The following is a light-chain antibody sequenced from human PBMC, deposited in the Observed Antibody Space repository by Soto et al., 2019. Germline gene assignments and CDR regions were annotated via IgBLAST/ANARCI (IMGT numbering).Light chain of an antibody. CDR2: WAS. J-gene: IGKJ1*01. CDR1: QNIFYSSKNRNY. V-gene: IGKV4-1*01. Sequence: DLVLTQSPDSLTVSLGERATINCKSSQNIFYSSKNRNYLAWFQHKVGQPPKVLIYWASARESGVPDRFRGSGSGTEFTLTISSLQAEDVAVYYCQQYYSTPQTFGQGTKV. CDR3: QQYYSTPQT.